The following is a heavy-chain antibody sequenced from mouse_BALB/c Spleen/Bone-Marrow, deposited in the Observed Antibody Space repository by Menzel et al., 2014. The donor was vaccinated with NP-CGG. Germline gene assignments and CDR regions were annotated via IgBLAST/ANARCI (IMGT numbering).Heavy chain of an antibody. Sequence: EVKLVESGGGLVQPGGSLKLSCAASGFDFSRYWMSWVRQAPGKGLEWIGEINPDSSTINYTPSLKDKFIISRNNAKNTPYLQMSKVRSEDTALYYCARPPIYYDYAWFAYWGQGTLVTVSA. CDR2: INPDSSTI. CDR1: GFDFSRYW. CDR3: ARPPIYYDYAWFAY. J-gene: IGHJ3*01. V-gene: IGHV4-1*02. D-gene: IGHD2-4*01.